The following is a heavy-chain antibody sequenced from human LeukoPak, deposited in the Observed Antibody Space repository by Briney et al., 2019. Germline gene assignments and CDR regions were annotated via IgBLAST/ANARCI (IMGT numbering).Heavy chain of an antibody. CDR1: GASVCSSNYY. Sequence: SETLSLTCTVSGASVCSSNYYWSWIRQPPGKGLEWNGYIYYSGSTNYNPSLKSRVTISVDTSKNQFSLKLSSVTAADTAVYYCARDYCTTTRCYPNYFDYWGQGTLVTVSS. V-gene: IGHV4-61*01. CDR3: ARDYCTTTRCYPNYFDY. J-gene: IGHJ4*02. CDR2: IYYSGST. D-gene: IGHD2-2*01.